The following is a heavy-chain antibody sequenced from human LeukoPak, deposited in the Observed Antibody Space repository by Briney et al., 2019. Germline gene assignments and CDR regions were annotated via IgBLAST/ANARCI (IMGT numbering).Heavy chain of an antibody. D-gene: IGHD4-23*01. J-gene: IGHJ6*02. CDR1: GYTFTSYY. CDR2: INPSGGST. Sequence: ASVKVSCKASGYTFTSYYMHWVRQAPGQGLEWMGIINPSGGSTSYAQKFQGRVTMTRDTSTSTVYMELSSLRSEDTAVYYCARGRWGDYYYYGMDVWGQGTTVTVSS. V-gene: IGHV1-46*01. CDR3: ARGRWGDYYYYGMDV.